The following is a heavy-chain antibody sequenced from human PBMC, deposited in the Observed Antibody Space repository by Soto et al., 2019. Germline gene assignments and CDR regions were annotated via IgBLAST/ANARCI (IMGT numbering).Heavy chain of an antibody. D-gene: IGHD6-19*01. V-gene: IGHV3-48*01. CDR2: ISSSSSTI. Sequence: GGSLRLSCAASGFTFSSYSMNWVRQAPGKGLEWVSYISSSSSTIYYADPVKGRFTISRDNAKNSLYLQMNSLRAEDTAVYYCARDLLVTVAGDHDAFDIWGQGTMVTVSS. J-gene: IGHJ3*02. CDR1: GFTFSSYS. CDR3: ARDLLVTVAGDHDAFDI.